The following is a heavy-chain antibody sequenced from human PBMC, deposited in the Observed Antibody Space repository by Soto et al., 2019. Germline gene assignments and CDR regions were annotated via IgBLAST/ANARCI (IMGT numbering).Heavy chain of an antibody. J-gene: IGHJ4*02. CDR3: AKNGDIAVVPAATFDY. CDR1: GFTFSSYA. D-gene: IGHD2-2*01. Sequence: PGGSLRLSCAASGFTFSSYAMSWVRQAPGKGLEWVSAISGSGGSTYYTDSVKGRFTISRDNAKNTLYLQMNSLRAEDTAVYYCAKNGDIAVVPAATFDYWGRGTLVTVSS. V-gene: IGHV3-23*01. CDR2: ISGSGGST.